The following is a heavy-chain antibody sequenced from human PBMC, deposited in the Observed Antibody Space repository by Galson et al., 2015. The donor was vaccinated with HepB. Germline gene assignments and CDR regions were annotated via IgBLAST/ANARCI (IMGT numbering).Heavy chain of an antibody. CDR1: GFTFSSYS. CDR3: ARVPTLNYYGSGSPTPPDY. Sequence: SLRLSCAASGFTFSSYSMNWVRQAPGKGLEWVSSISGSSSYIYYADSVKGRFTISRDNAKNSLYLQMNSLRAEDTAVYYCARVPTLNYYGSGSPTPPDYWGQGTLVTVSS. D-gene: IGHD3-10*01. CDR2: ISGSSSYI. J-gene: IGHJ4*02. V-gene: IGHV3-21*01.